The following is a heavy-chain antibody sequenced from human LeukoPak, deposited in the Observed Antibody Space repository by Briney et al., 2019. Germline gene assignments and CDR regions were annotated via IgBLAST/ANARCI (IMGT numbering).Heavy chain of an antibody. V-gene: IGHV4-39*07. CDR1: GGSISSSSYY. J-gene: IGHJ6*03. CDR3: ASTPGRGWYGSGYFGYYYMDV. Sequence: PSETLSLTCTVSGGSISSSSYYWGWIRQPPGKGLEWIGSIYYSGSTYYNPSLKSRVAISVDRSKNRFSLKLSSVTAADTAVYYCASTPGRGWYGSGYFGYYYMDVWGKGTTVTVSS. CDR2: IYYSGST. D-gene: IGHD3-10*01.